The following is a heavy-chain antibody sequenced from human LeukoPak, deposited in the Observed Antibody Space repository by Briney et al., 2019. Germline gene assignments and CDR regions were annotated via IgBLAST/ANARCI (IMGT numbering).Heavy chain of an antibody. J-gene: IGHJ3*01. CDR1: GFTFSNYV. D-gene: IGHD2-2*01. Sequence: PGGSLRLSCAASGFTFSNYVMLRVRQAPGKGLEWVRLISYDGRIQYSADSVKGRFTISRDNSKNTLSLQMNSLRAEDTAIYYCARTYQPWDAFDVWGQGTLVTVTS. CDR3: ARTYQPWDAFDV. V-gene: IGHV3-30*04. CDR2: ISYDGRIQ.